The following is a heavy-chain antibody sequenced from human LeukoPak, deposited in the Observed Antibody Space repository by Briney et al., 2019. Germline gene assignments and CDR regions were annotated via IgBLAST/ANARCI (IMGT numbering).Heavy chain of an antibody. Sequence: SETLSLTCTVSGGSISSYYWSWIRQPPGKGLEWIGYIYYSGSTNYNPSLKSRVTISVDTSKNQFSLKLSSVTAADTAVYYCARFVAAAGGYWYFDLWGRGTLVTVSS. J-gene: IGHJ2*01. CDR1: GGSISSYY. D-gene: IGHD6-13*01. CDR3: ARFVAAAGGYWYFDL. CDR2: IYYSGST. V-gene: IGHV4-59*01.